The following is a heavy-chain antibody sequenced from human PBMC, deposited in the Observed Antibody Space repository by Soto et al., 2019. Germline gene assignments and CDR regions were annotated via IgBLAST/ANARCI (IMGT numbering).Heavy chain of an antibody. J-gene: IGHJ3*02. CDR1: GYSFTSYW. CDR3: ARQNGDSSGSYDAFDI. Sequence: GESLKISCKGSGYSFTSYWIGWVRQMPGKGLEWMGIIYPGDSDTRYSPPFQGQVTISADKSISTAYLQWSSLKASDTAMNYCARQNGDSSGSYDAFDIWGQGTMVTVSS. V-gene: IGHV5-51*01. D-gene: IGHD6-19*01. CDR2: IYPGDSDT.